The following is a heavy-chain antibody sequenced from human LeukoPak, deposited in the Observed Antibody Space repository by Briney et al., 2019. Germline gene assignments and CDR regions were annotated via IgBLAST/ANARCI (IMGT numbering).Heavy chain of an antibody. CDR1: GGSINSYY. V-gene: IGHV4-4*07. Sequence: SETLSLTCTVSGGSINSYYWSWIRQTAGKGLEWIGRIYSSGSTNYNPSLKSRVSMSVDTSKNQFSLKLTSVTAADTAVYYCARGGKATVVTMWGQGILVTVSP. CDR2: IYSSGST. CDR3: ARGGKATVVTM. D-gene: IGHD4-23*01. J-gene: IGHJ4*02.